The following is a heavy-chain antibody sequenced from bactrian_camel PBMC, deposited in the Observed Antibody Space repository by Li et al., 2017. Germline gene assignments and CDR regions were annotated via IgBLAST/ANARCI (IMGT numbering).Heavy chain of an antibody. Sequence: VQLVESGGGSVQAGGSLRLSCAASGYAASTGCLAWFRQAPGKEREGVAAFYLGGASPYYADSVKGRFTISQDNAKNTLYLQVNSLQPEDTTMYFCAADDWPFVPVGGLSGAHEAFRHWGQGTQVTVSS. CDR1: GYAASTGC. V-gene: IGHV3S31*01. D-gene: IGHD1*01. CDR2: FYLGGASP. CDR3: AADDWPFVPVGGLSGAHEAFRH. J-gene: IGHJ4*01.